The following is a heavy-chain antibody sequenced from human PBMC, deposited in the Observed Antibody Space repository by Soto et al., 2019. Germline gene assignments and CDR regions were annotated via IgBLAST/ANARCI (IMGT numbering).Heavy chain of an antibody. D-gene: IGHD2-21*02. CDR1: GGSISSSSYY. J-gene: IGHJ4*02. CDR3: ARPRAHPSAYCGGDCYRNYHGGFDY. CDR2: IYYSGST. V-gene: IGHV4-39*01. Sequence: PSETLSLTCTVSGGSISSSSYYWGWIRQPPGKGLEWIGSIYYSGSTYYNPSLKSRVTISVDTSKNQFSLKLSSVTAADTAVYYCARPRAHPSAYCGGDCYRNYHGGFDYWGQGTLVTVSS.